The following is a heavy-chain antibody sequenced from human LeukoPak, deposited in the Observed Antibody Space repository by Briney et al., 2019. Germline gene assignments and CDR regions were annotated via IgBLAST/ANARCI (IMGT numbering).Heavy chain of an antibody. CDR1: GFTFSSYG. V-gene: IGHV3-30*18. CDR3: AKDQDSSGWQP. J-gene: IGHJ4*02. CDR2: ISYDGSNK. Sequence: GRSLRLSCAASGFTFSSYGMHWVRQAPGKGLEWVAVISYDGSNKYYADSVKGRFTISRDNSKNTLYLQMNSLRAEDTAVYYCAKDQDSSGWQPWGQGTLVTVSS. D-gene: IGHD6-19*01.